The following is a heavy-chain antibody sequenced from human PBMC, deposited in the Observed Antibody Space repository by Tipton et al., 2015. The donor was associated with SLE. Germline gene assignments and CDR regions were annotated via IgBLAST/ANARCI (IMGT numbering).Heavy chain of an antibody. V-gene: IGHV3-48*03. D-gene: IGHD2-8*02. Sequence: GSLRLSCAASGFTFSSYEMNWVRQAPGKGLEWVSYISSSTSIIYYADSVKGRFTISRDNAKNSLYLQMSSLRAEDTAVYYCARVSWSSTEGFDYWGQGTLVTVSS. CDR1: GFTFSSYE. CDR2: ISSSTSII. CDR3: ARVSWSSTEGFDY. J-gene: IGHJ4*02.